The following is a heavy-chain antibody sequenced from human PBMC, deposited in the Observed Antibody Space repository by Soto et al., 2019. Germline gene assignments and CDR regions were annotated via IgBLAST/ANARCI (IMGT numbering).Heavy chain of an antibody. J-gene: IGHJ3*02. D-gene: IGHD3-3*01. CDR3: ARDSRGSGYSWGGFDI. V-gene: IGHV3-43*01. Sequence: EVQLVESGGVVVQPGGSLRLSCATSGFTFDDYTMHWVRQAPGKGLEWVSLITWDGGNTYYADSVKGRFTISRDSSKNSLYLQLNSLRPEDTALYYCARDSRGSGYSWGGFDIWGQGTMVTVSA. CDR1: GFTFDDYT. CDR2: ITWDGGNT.